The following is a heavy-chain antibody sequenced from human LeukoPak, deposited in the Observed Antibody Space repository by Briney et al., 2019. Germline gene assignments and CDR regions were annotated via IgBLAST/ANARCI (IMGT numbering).Heavy chain of an antibody. D-gene: IGHD2-8*01. Sequence: SETLSLTCTVSGGSISSSSYYWGWIRQPPGKGLEWIGSIYYSGSTYYNPSLKSRVTISVDTSKNQFSLKLSSVTAADTAVYYCARDPRRWARIMVYAGVGWFDPWGQGTLVTVSS. CDR1: GGSISSSSYY. CDR3: ARDPRRWARIMVYAGVGWFDP. J-gene: IGHJ5*02. CDR2: IYYSGST. V-gene: IGHV4-39*07.